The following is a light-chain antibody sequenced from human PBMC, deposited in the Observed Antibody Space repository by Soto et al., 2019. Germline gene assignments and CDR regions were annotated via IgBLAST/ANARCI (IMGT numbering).Light chain of an antibody. CDR3: QHYGSSRT. CDR1: QSVASGY. V-gene: IGKV3-20*01. J-gene: IGKJ1*01. Sequence: EIVLTQSPGTLSLSPGERATLSCRATQSVASGYFAWYQQKPGQATRLLIYGASTRATGIPDRFSGSGSGTDFTLTISRLEPEYFAVYYCQHYGSSRTFGQGTKVEIK. CDR2: GAS.